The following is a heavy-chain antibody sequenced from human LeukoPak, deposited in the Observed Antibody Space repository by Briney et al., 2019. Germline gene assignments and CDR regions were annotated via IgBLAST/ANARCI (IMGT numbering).Heavy chain of an antibody. CDR1: GYTFTIYY. J-gene: IGHJ4*02. V-gene: IGHV1-46*01. CDR3: ARELDMVREPHCGGDCYSEDY. D-gene: IGHD2-21*02. Sequence: ASVKVSCKASGYTFTIYYMHWVRQAPGQGLEWMGIINPSGGSTSYAQKFQGRVTMTRDTSTSTAYMELSSLRSEDTAVYYCARELDMVREPHCGGDCYSEDYWGQGTLVTVSS. CDR2: INPSGGST.